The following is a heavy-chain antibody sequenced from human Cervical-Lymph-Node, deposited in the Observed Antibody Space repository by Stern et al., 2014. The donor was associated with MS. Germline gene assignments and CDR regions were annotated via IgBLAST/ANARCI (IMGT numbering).Heavy chain of an antibody. CDR1: DDSITTYY. V-gene: IGHV4-59*01. D-gene: IGHD2/OR15-2a*01. J-gene: IGHJ3*01. CDR3: ARDSKSFDGFDV. Sequence: QVKLQESGPGQVRPSETLSLACSVSDDSITTYYWSWIRQPPGKGLEWIGYVHYTGATSYNPSLRSRVTMSLSTSDKKFSLNLRSITAADTALYYCARDSKSFDGFDVWGPGTVVTVS. CDR2: VHYTGAT.